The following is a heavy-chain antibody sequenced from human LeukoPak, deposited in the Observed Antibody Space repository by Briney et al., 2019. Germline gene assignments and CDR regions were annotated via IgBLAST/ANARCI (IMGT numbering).Heavy chain of an antibody. J-gene: IGHJ3*02. D-gene: IGHD3-9*01. Sequence: GGSLRLSCAASGFIFRTYEMNWFRQAPGKGLEWVSYIRSSGSSVDYADAVKGRFTISRDNAKNSLSLQMNSLRAEDTAVYYCARGGSGWEAFDIWGQGTMVTVSS. CDR1: GFIFRTYE. CDR2: IRSSGSSV. CDR3: ARGGSGWEAFDI. V-gene: IGHV3-48*03.